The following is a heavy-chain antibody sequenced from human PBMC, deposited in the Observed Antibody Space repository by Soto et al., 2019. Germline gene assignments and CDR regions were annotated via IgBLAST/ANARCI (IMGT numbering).Heavy chain of an antibody. CDR3: ARGGISHYYDSSGYYYNFDY. V-gene: IGHV1-18*01. Sequence: XSVKVSCKASGYTFASYGISWVRQAPGQGLEWMGWISAYNGNTNYAQKLQGRVTMTTDTSTSTAYMELRSLRSDDTAVYYCARGGISHYYDSSGYYYNFDYWGQGTLVTVSS. D-gene: IGHD3-22*01. J-gene: IGHJ4*02. CDR1: GYTFASYG. CDR2: ISAYNGNT.